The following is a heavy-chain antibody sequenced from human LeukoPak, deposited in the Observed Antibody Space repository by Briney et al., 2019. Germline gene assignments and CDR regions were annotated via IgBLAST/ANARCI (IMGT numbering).Heavy chain of an antibody. CDR2: IRFDATSE. D-gene: IGHD3-3*01. J-gene: IGHJ4*02. CDR3: AKGGPEWSALGY. CDR1: GFTFSSTG. Sequence: PGGSLRLSCAASGFTFSSTGMHWVRQAPGKGLEWVAFIRFDATSEYYADSVRGRFTISRDISSNTLSLQMNSLRTEDTAMYYCAKGGPEWSALGYWGQGTLVTVSS. V-gene: IGHV3-30*02.